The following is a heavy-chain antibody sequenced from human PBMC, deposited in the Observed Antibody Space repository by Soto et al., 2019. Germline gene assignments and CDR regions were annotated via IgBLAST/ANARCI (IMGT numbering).Heavy chain of an antibody. D-gene: IGHD1-1*01. CDR1: GFTFSSYA. J-gene: IGHJ3*02. CDR2: ISYDGSNK. CDR3: ARDGQNPTEYDDDAFDI. V-gene: IGHV3-30*04. Sequence: GGSLRLSCAASGFTFSSYAMHWVRQAPGKGLEWVAVISYDGSNKYYADSVKGRFTISRDNSKNTLYLQMNSLRAEDTAVYYCARDGQNPTEYDDDAFDIWGQGTMVTVSS.